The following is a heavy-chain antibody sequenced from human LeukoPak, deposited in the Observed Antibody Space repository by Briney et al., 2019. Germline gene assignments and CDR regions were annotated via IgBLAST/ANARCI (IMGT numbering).Heavy chain of an antibody. V-gene: IGHV3-66*01. J-gene: IGHJ4*02. CDR3: AREDVYYDSSGFDY. D-gene: IGHD3-22*01. CDR1: GFTVSSNY. CDR2: IYSGGST. Sequence: PGGSLRLSCAASGFTVSSNYMSWVRQAPGKGLEWVSVIYSGGSTYYADSVKGRFTISRDNSKNTLYLQMNSLRAEDTAVYYCAREDVYYDSSGFDYWGQGTLVTVSS.